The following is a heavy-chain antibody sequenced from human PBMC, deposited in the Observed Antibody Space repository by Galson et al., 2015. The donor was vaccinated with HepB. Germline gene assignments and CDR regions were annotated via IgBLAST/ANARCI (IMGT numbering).Heavy chain of an antibody. D-gene: IGHD3-9*01. Sequence: SVKVSCKASGYTFISYDIYWVRQATGQGLEWMGWMNPNTGNTGYAQEFQGRVTMTRNTFITTAYMELSSLRSDDTAVYYCARGVLGAGLPIDYWGQGTLVTVSS. J-gene: IGHJ4*02. CDR2: MNPNTGNT. CDR3: ARGVLGAGLPIDY. V-gene: IGHV1-8*01. CDR1: GYTFISYD.